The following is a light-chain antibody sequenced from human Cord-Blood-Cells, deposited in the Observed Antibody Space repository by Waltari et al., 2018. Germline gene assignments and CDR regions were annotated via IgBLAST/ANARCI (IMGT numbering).Light chain of an antibody. J-gene: IGKJ4*01. CDR3: QQYGSSPRT. CDR1: QSVSSSY. CDR2: GAS. V-gene: IGKV3-20*01. Sequence: HSPGTLSLSPGERATLSCRASQSVSSSYLAWYQQKPGQAPRLLIYGASSRATGIPDRFSGSGSGTDFTLTISRLEPEDFAVYYCQQYGSSPRTFGGGTKVEIK.